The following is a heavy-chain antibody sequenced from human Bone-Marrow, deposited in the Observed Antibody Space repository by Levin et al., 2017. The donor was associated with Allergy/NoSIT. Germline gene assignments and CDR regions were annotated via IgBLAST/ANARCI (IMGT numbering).Heavy chain of an antibody. CDR2: MDYSGTT. J-gene: IGHJ4*02. D-gene: IGHD3-10*01. CDR3: ARTRGIDSGSYPFDY. V-gene: IGHV4-59*13. Sequence: SETLSLTCTVSGGSISTYYWSWIRQPPGKGLEWMGYMDYSGTTNNNPSLKSRVTITIDTSKKKFSLKLTSVTAADTATYFCARTRGIDSGSYPFDYWGQGTLVTVSS. CDR1: GGSISTYY.